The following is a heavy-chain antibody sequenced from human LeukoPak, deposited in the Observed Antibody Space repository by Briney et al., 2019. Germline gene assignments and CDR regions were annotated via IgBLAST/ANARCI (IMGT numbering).Heavy chain of an antibody. V-gene: IGHV3-23*01. Sequence: GGSLRLSCATSGFTFNTYWMSWVRQAPGKGLEWVSVISGSGGTTYYADSVKGRFTISRDSSKNTLYLQMNSLRAEDTAVYYCAKVSGGGLYYDGMDVWGQGTTVTVSS. CDR2: ISGSGGTT. D-gene: IGHD1-14*01. CDR1: GFTFNTYW. J-gene: IGHJ6*02. CDR3: AKVSGGGLYYDGMDV.